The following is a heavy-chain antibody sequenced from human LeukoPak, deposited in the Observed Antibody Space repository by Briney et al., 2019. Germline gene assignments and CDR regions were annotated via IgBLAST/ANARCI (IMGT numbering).Heavy chain of an antibody. CDR3: ARAYDSSGYYSYYFDY. J-gene: IGHJ4*02. Sequence: ASVKVSCKASGYTFTSYYMHWVRQAPGQGLEWMGIINPSGGSTSYAQKFQGRVTMTRDTSTNTVYMELSSLRSEDTAVYYCARAYDSSGYYSYYFDYWGQGTLVTVSS. CDR2: INPSGGST. CDR1: GYTFTSYY. D-gene: IGHD3-22*01. V-gene: IGHV1-46*03.